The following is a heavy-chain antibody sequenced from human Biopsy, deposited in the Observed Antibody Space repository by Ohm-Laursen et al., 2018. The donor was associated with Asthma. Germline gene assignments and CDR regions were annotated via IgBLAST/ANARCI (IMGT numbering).Heavy chain of an antibody. J-gene: IGHJ3*02. V-gene: IGHV3-30*18. CDR3: AKESGSNYAFDI. Sequence: SLRLSCAASGFTFSSFGIHWVRQAPGKGLEWVAVISYDGSDKYYADSVKGRFTISRDNSKNTLYLQMNSLRAEDTAVYYCAKESGSNYAFDIWSQGTMVTVSS. CDR2: ISYDGSDK. D-gene: IGHD1-1*01. CDR1: GFTFSSFG.